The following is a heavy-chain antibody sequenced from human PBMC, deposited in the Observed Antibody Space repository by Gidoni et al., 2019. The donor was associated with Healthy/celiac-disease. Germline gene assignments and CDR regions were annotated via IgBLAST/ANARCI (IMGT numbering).Heavy chain of an antibody. D-gene: IGHD2-2*01. CDR1: GFTFSRYA. CDR3: ARALYCSSTSCYKYYYMDV. Sequence: QVQLVESGGGVVQPGRSLRLSCAASGFTFSRYAIHWVRQAPGKGLEWVAVISYDGSNKYYADSVKGRFTISRDNSKNTLYLQMNSLRAEDTAVYYCARALYCSSTSCYKYYYMDVWGKGTTVTVSS. CDR2: ISYDGSNK. J-gene: IGHJ6*03. V-gene: IGHV3-30-3*01.